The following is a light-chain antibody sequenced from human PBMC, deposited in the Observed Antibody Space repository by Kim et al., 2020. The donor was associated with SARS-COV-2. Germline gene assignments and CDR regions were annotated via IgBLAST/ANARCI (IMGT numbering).Light chain of an antibody. CDR3: LQDYIYPLA. J-gene: IGKJ5*01. V-gene: IGKV1-6*01. Sequence: AIQMTQSPSSLSASVGARVTITCRASQGIRHDLGWYQQKPGKAPKLLTFAASTLQNGVPSRFSGNGSGTDFTLTISDLQPEDFAVYYCLQDYIYPLAFGQGTRLEIK. CDR2: AAS. CDR1: QGIRHD.